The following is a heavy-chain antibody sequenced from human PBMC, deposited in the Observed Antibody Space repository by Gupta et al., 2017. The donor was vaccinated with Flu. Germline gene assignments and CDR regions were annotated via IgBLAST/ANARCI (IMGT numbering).Heavy chain of an antibody. Sequence: QVQLVESGGTVVQPGRSLSLSCAASGFTFSRYGMHWVRQSPGKGPEWVAVISHNAGDKDYADSVKGRFTISRDNSKNTLYLEMNSLRAEDTAVYYCARNEYRYCSGDVDYWGQGTLVTVSS. V-gene: IGHV3-30-3*01. CDR2: ISHNAGDK. CDR1: GFTFSRYG. J-gene: IGHJ4*02. CDR3: ARNEYRYCSGDVDY. D-gene: IGHD2-15*01.